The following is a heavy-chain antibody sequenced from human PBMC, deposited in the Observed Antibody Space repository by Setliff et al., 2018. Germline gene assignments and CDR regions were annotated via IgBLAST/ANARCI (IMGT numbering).Heavy chain of an antibody. CDR3: ARDGGTGMVKTYFYGLDV. Sequence: PGGSLRLSCTASGLSYTNDWVSWVRQAPGKGLEWLASINPHGSEKYYADSVKGRFTISRDNAKNSLFLQMNSLTAEDMAVYYCARDGGTGMVKTYFYGLDVWGQGTTVTVSS. D-gene: IGHD5-18*01. V-gene: IGHV3-7*01. CDR2: INPHGSEK. J-gene: IGHJ6*02. CDR1: GLSYTNDW.